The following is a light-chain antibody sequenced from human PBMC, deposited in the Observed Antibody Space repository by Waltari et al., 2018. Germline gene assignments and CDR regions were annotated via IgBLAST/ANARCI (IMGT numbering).Light chain of an antibody. CDR1: SSDVGGYNF. J-gene: IGLJ2*01. CDR2: NVS. V-gene: IGLV2-14*03. CDR3: SSFSSGTTPVV. Sequence: QSVLTQPASVSGSPGQSITISCTGTSSDVGGYNFVSWYQQHPGKAPKLIIFNVSNRPSGVSDRFSGSKSGNTASLTISGLQAEDEAHFYCSSFSSGTTPVVFGGGTLLTVL.